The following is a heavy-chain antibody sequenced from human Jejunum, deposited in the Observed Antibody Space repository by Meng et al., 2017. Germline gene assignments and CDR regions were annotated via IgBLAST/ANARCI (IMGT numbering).Heavy chain of an antibody. J-gene: IGHJ4*02. CDR3: ARPNSGGNTYYFDY. CDR1: GGTFSTYA. V-gene: IGHV1-69*01. CDR2: ITPIFGTA. Sequence: QVQLVQSGAEVKKPGSSVKVSCKASGGTFSTYAITWVRQAPGQGLEWMGGITPIFGTANYAQKFQGRVTITADESTSTAYMEFSSLRSEDTAVYYCARPNSGGNTYYFDYWGQGTLVTVSS. D-gene: IGHD4-23*01.